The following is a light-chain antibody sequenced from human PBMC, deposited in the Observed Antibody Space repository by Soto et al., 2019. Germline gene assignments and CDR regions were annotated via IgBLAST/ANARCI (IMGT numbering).Light chain of an antibody. CDR2: HVT. Sequence: QSVLTQVASVSGSPGQSITISCTGSSADVGDYNSVSWYQQHPGKAPKVMIYHVTIRASGVSNRFSGSKSGNTASLTISGLHAEDEADYYCSSYSHSPPSYVFGTGTKVNVL. J-gene: IGLJ1*01. CDR1: SADVGDYNS. V-gene: IGLV2-14*03. CDR3: SSYSHSPPSYV.